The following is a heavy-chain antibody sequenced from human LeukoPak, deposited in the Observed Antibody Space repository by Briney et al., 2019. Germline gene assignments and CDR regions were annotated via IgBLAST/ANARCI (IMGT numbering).Heavy chain of an antibody. CDR2: IYTSGST. CDR3: ASSVNDYYYYMDV. CDR1: GGSISNYY. V-gene: IGHV4-4*07. J-gene: IGHJ6*03. Sequence: PSETLSLTCTVSGGSISNYYWSWIRQPAGKGLEWIGRIYTSGSTNYNPSLKSRVTMSVDTSKNQFSLKLSFVTAADTAVYYCASSVNDYYYYMDVWGKGTTVTVSS.